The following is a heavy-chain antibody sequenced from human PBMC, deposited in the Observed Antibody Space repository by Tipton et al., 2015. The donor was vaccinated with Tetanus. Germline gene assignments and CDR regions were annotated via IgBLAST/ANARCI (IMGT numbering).Heavy chain of an antibody. CDR1: GFIFSSYC. CDR2: SCNDGTDK. Sequence: SLRLSCAASGFIFSSYCIHWVRQAPGKGLEWVSGSCNDGTDKYYADSVKGRFTISRDNSKNILYLQMNSLRAEDTAVYYCAREGVCSGRSCFSGDFHNWGQGTQVAVSS. CDR3: AREGVCSGRSCFSGDFHN. D-gene: IGHD2-15*01. J-gene: IGHJ4*02. V-gene: IGHV3-33*01.